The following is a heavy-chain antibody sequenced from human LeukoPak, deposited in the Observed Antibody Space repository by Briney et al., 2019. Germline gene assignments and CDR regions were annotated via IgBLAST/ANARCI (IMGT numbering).Heavy chain of an antibody. CDR3: ARGRQLWSAAYYFDY. V-gene: IGHV3-74*01. Sequence: GGSLRLSRAASGFTFSSYWMHWVRQAPGKGLVWVSRVDTDGTSTNYADSVKGRFTISRDNAKNTLYLQMNSLRAEDTGVYYCARGRQLWSAAYYFDYWGQGALVTVSS. CDR2: VDTDGTST. CDR1: GFTFSSYW. D-gene: IGHD5-18*01. J-gene: IGHJ4*02.